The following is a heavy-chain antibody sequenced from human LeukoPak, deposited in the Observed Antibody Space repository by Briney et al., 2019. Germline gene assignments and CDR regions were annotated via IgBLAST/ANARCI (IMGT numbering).Heavy chain of an antibody. CDR3: ARHYYDSSGYYLPNDY. Sequence: ASVKVSCKASVGTFSSSAISWVRQAPGQGLEWMGWISAYNGNTNYAQKLQGRVTMTTDTSTSTAYMELRSLRSDDTAVYYCARHYYDSSGYYLPNDYWGQGTLVTVSS. CDR1: VGTFSSSA. J-gene: IGHJ4*02. D-gene: IGHD3-22*01. V-gene: IGHV1-18*01. CDR2: ISAYNGNT.